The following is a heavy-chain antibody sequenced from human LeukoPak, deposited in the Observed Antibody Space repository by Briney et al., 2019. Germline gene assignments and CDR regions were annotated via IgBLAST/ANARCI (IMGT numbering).Heavy chain of an antibody. Sequence: GGSLRLSCAASGFTFSSYWMSWVRQAPGKGLEWVANIKQDGSEKYYVDSVKGRFTISRDNAKNSLYLQMNSLRAEDTAVYYCARERYYYDSSGYLDYYYGMDVWGQGTTVTVSS. CDR2: IKQDGSEK. CDR3: ARERYYYDSSGYLDYYYGMDV. CDR1: GFTFSSYW. J-gene: IGHJ6*02. V-gene: IGHV3-7*01. D-gene: IGHD3-22*01.